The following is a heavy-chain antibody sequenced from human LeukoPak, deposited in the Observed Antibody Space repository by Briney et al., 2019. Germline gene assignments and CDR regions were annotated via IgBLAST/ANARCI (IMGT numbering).Heavy chain of an antibody. V-gene: IGHV3-9*01. CDR1: GFTFDDYA. D-gene: IGHD4-4*01. Sequence: PGGSLRLSCAASGFTFDDYAMHWVRQAPGGGLEWVSGICWNSGSIGYADSVKGRFTISRDNAKNSLYLQMNSLRAEDTALYYCAKDIVGVTTSPTPLYGMDVWGQGTTVTVSS. CDR2: ICWNSGSI. J-gene: IGHJ6*02. CDR3: AKDIVGVTTSPTPLYGMDV.